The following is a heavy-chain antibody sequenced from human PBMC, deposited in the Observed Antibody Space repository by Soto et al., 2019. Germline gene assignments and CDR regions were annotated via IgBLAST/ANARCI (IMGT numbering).Heavy chain of an antibody. Sequence: GGSLRLSCAASGFTFSSYAMSWVRQAPGKGLEWVSAISGSGGSTYYADSVKGRFTISRDNSKNTLYLQMNSLRAEDTAVYYCAKVQRNVIVATIWPFDYWGQGTLVTVSS. CDR2: ISGSGGST. D-gene: IGHD5-12*01. V-gene: IGHV3-23*01. CDR3: AKVQRNVIVATIWPFDY. CDR1: GFTFSSYA. J-gene: IGHJ4*02.